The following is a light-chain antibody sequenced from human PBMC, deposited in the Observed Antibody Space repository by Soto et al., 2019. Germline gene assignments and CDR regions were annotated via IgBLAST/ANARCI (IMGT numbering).Light chain of an antibody. CDR3: QQYGSSPLLT. CDR2: GAS. CDR1: QSVSSSY. V-gene: IGKV3-20*01. Sequence: EIVLTQSPGTLSLSPGERATLSCRASQSVSSSYLAWYQQKPGQAPRLLINGASSRATGIPDRFSGSGSGTDFTLTISRLEPEDVAVYYCQQYGSSPLLTFGGGTKVEIK. J-gene: IGKJ4*01.